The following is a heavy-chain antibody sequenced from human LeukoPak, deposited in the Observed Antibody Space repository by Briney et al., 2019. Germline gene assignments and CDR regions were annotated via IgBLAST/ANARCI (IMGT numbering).Heavy chain of an antibody. D-gene: IGHD2-2*01. CDR2: IYYSGST. Sequence: SETLSLTCTVSGGSISSSSYYWGWIRQPPGKGLEWIGSIYYSGSTYYNPSLKSRVTISVDTSKNQFSLKLSSVTAADTAVYYCASLPYCSSTSCYPNTPFDYWGQGTLVTVSS. V-gene: IGHV4-39*01. CDR3: ASLPYCSSTSCYPNTPFDY. CDR1: GGSISSSSYY. J-gene: IGHJ4*02.